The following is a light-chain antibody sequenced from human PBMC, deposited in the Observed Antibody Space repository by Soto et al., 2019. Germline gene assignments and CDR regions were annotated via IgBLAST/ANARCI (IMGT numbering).Light chain of an antibody. CDR3: SSYAGSNKYVV. J-gene: IGLJ2*01. V-gene: IGLV2-8*01. CDR1: SSDVGGYNY. Sequence: QCALTQPPSASGSPGQSVTISCTGTSSDVGGYNYVSWYQQHPGKAPKLMIYEVSKRPSGVPDRFSGSKSGNTASLTVSGLQAEDEADYYCSSYAGSNKYVVFGGGTQLTVL. CDR2: EVS.